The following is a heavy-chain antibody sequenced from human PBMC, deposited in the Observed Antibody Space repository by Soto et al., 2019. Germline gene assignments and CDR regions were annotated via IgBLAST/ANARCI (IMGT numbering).Heavy chain of an antibody. D-gene: IGHD2-2*01. J-gene: IGHJ6*02. CDR2: IIPIFGTA. Sequence: GASVKVSCKASGGTFSSYAISWVRQAPGQGLEWMGGIIPIFGTANYAQKFQGRVTITADKSTSTAYMELSSLRSEDTAVYYCAREGGGIVVVPAAITYYYYGMDVWGQGTTVTVYS. CDR1: GGTFSSYA. CDR3: AREGGGIVVVPAAITYYYYGMDV. V-gene: IGHV1-69*06.